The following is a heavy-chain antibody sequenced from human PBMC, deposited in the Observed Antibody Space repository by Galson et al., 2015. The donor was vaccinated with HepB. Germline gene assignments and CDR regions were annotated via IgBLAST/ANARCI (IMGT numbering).Heavy chain of an antibody. CDR1: GGSISSYY. V-gene: IGHV4-59*01. Sequence: SETLSLTCTVSGGSISSYYWSWIRQPPGKGLEWIGYIYYSGSTNYNPSLKSRVTISVDTSKNQFSLKMSSVTAADTAVYYCARAPYIVGDTEEYFDLWGRGSLVTVSP. D-gene: IGHD1-26*01. CDR3: ARAPYIVGDTEEYFDL. J-gene: IGHJ2*01. CDR2: IYYSGST.